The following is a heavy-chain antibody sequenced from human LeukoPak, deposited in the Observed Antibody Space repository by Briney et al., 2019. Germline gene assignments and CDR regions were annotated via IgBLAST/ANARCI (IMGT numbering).Heavy chain of an antibody. CDR2: IRYDGSNK. J-gene: IGHJ6*03. V-gene: IGHV3-30*02. CDR1: GFTFSSYG. D-gene: IGHD6-13*01. Sequence: GGSLRLSCAASGFTFSSYGMHWVRQAPGKGLEWVAFIRYDGSNKYYADSVEGRFTISRDNAKNSLYLQMNSLRAEDTAVYYCARDPPQGSWYGYYYYYMDVWGKGTTVTISS. CDR3: ARDPPQGSWYGYYYYYMDV.